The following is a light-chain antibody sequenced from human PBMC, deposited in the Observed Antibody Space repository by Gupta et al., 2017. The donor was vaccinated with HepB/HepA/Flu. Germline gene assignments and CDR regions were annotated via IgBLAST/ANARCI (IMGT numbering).Light chain of an antibody. CDR3: ATWDDSLSGPGV. J-gene: IGLJ2*01. Sequence: QSVLTQPPSASGTPGQRVTISCSGRSSNIGYNNVYWYQQFPGTAPKLLIYRNNQRPSGVPDRFSGSRSGTSASLAISGLRSEDEADYYCATWDDSLSGPGVFGGGTKLTVL. CDR2: RNN. V-gene: IGLV1-47*01. CDR1: SSNIGYNN.